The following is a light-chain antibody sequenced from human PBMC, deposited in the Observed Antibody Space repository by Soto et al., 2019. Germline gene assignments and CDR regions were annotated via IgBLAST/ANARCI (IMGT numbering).Light chain of an antibody. CDR3: QKYDNAPLT. Sequence: DIQMTQAPSSLSASVGDRVTITCRARQDISTYLAWYQQKPGKVPKLLISAAYTLQSGLPPRFSGSGSGTDFPLTISSLQPEDVATYYCQKYDNAPLTFGGGTKVEIK. CDR1: QDISTY. V-gene: IGKV1-27*01. J-gene: IGKJ4*01. CDR2: AAY.